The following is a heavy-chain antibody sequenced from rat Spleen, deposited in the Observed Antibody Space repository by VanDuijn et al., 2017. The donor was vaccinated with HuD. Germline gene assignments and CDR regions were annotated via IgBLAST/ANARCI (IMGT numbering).Heavy chain of an antibody. CDR1: GFTFNNYW. Sequence: EVQLVESDGGLVQPGRSLKLSCVASGFTFNNYWMTWIRQAPGKGLEWVASIPNTGANIYYPDSVKGRFTISRDNAKSTLYLQMDSLRSEDTATYYCTREGGPGYNYFDYWGQGVMVTVSS. D-gene: IGHD1-4*01. J-gene: IGHJ2*01. V-gene: IGHV5-31*01. CDR3: TREGGPGYNYFDY. CDR2: IPNTGANI.